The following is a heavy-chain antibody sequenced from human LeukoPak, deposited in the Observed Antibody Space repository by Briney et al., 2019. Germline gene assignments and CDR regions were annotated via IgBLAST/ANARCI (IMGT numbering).Heavy chain of an antibody. D-gene: IGHD3-22*01. CDR2: IYTCGNT. CDR1: GGSFNSYY. CDR3: AREYFHDGTGYSVFFDY. J-gene: IGHJ4*02. V-gene: IGHV4-4*07. Sequence: SETLSLTCTVSGGSFNSYYWSWIRQPAGKGLEWIGRIYTCGNTNYNPSLKSRVTMSVDTSKNQFSLKLSYVTAADTAVYYCAREYFHDGTGYSVFFDYWGQGTLVTVSS.